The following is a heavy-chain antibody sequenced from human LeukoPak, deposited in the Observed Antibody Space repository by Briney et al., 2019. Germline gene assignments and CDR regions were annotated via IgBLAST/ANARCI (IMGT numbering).Heavy chain of an antibody. V-gene: IGHV3-23*01. J-gene: IGHJ4*02. Sequence: GGSLRLSCAASGFTFTSYAMSWVRQAPGKGLEWVSAISGSGDTTYYADSVKGRFTISRDNSKNTLYLQMNSLRAEDTAVYYCAKVPGAVAGTNYWGQGTLVTVSS. CDR1: GFTFTSYA. CDR2: ISGSGDTT. D-gene: IGHD6-19*01. CDR3: AKVPGAVAGTNY.